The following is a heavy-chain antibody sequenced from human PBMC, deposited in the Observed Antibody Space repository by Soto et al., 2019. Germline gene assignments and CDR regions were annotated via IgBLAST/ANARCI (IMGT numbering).Heavy chain of an antibody. CDR3: ARTWVQLWSYYFDY. V-gene: IGHV4-39*01. J-gene: IGHJ4*02. D-gene: IGHD1-1*01. CDR1: GGSVGNNFNY. Sequence: LSLTCTVSGGSVGNNFNYWAWVRQSPEKGLEWIGSVFFSGSTYYNPSLKSRVTISIDTSKNQFSLRLKSVTAADTAVYYCARTWVQLWSYYFDYWGQGTLVTVSS. CDR2: VFFSGST.